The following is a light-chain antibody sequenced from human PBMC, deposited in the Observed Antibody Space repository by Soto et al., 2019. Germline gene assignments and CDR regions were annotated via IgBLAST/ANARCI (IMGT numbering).Light chain of an antibody. CDR1: SSDVGRYNY. V-gene: IGLV2-14*01. CDR2: EVS. CDR3: CSYTSSTSAV. J-gene: IGLJ2*01. Sequence: QSVLTQPASVSGYPGQSITISCTGTSSDVGRYNYVSWFQQHPGKAPKLMIFEVSTRPSGVSNRFSGSKSGNTASLTISGLQIEDEAEYYCCSYTSSTSAVFGGGTKLTVL.